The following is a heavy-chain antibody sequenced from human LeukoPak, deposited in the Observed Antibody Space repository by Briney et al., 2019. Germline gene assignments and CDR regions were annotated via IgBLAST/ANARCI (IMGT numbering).Heavy chain of an antibody. CDR2: ISYDGSNK. CDR1: GFTFSSYG. Sequence: GRSLRLSCAASGFTFSSYGMQWVRQAPGKGLGWVAVISYDGSNKNYADSVKGQFTISRDNSKNTLSLQMNSLRAEDTAAYYCAKDMSCSSISCPLDYWGQGTLVTVSS. V-gene: IGHV3-30*18. J-gene: IGHJ4*02. D-gene: IGHD2-2*01. CDR3: AKDMSCSSISCPLDY.